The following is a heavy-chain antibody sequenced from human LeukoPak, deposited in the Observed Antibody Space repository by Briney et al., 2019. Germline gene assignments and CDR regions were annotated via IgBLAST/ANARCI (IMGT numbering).Heavy chain of an antibody. J-gene: IGHJ4*02. D-gene: IGHD3-3*01. V-gene: IGHV4-34*01. CDR3: ARAFWSGYCGYFDY. CDR1: GGSFSGYY. CDR2: INHSGST. Sequence: SETLSLTCAVYGGSFSGYYWSWIRQPPGKGLEWIGEINHSGSTNYNPSLKSRVTISVDTSKNQFSLKLSSVTAADTAVYYCARAFWSGYCGYFDYWGQGTLVTVSS.